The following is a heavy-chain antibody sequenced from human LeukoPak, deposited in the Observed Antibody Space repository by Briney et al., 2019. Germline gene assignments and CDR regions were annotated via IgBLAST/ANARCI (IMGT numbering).Heavy chain of an antibody. CDR3: AKDKLDY. CDR2: ISYDGSNK. CDR1: GFTFSSYG. Sequence: GRSLRLSCAASGFTFSSYGMPWVRQAPGKGLEWVAVISYDGSNKYYADSVKGRFTISRDNSENTLYLQMNSLRAEDTAVYYCAKDKLDYWGQGTLVTVSS. J-gene: IGHJ4*02. V-gene: IGHV3-30*18.